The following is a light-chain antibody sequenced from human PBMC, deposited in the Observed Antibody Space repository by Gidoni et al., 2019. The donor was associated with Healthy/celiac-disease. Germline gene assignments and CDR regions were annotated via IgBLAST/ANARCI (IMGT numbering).Light chain of an antibody. CDR2: DAS. J-gene: IGKJ4*01. V-gene: IGKV1-33*01. CDR3: QQYDNPPPLT. Sequence: DTQMTQSPSSLSASVGDRVTITCQASQDISNYLNWYQQKPGKAPKLLIYDASNLETGVPSRFSGSGSGTDFTFTISSLQPEDIATYYCQQYDNPPPLTFGGGTKVEIK. CDR1: QDISNY.